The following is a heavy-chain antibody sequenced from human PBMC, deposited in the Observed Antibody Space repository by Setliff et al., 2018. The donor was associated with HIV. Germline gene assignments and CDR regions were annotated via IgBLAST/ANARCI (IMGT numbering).Heavy chain of an antibody. D-gene: IGHD2-15*01. Sequence: ASVKVSCKASGYFFTGYYMHWVRQAPGQGLQWMGWINPKTGDTNYAQKFQGRVTMTRDTSISTLYMELSRLRSEDTAIYYCARGAADNYYYYMDIWGKGTTGTVS. CDR1: GYFFTGYY. CDR2: INPKTGDT. J-gene: IGHJ6*03. CDR3: ARGAADNYYYYMDI. V-gene: IGHV1-2*02.